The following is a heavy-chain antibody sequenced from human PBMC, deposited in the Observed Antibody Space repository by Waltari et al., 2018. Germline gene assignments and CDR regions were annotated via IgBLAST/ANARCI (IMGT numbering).Heavy chain of an antibody. J-gene: IGHJ4*02. V-gene: IGHV3-23*04. CDR3: AKVPYNDFWTGYFFFDL. CDR1: AFGVSNCA. D-gene: IGHD3-3*01. CDR2: INGEGDNT. Sequence: EVQLVVSGGGSVQSGVSLSLCCEGRAFGVSNCALCGVRQAPGKGLEWVSSINGEGDNTYDADSVRGRFTISRDNSKTTLSLQMNSLRAEDTATYYCAKVPYNDFWTGYFFFDLWGQGTLVSVSS.